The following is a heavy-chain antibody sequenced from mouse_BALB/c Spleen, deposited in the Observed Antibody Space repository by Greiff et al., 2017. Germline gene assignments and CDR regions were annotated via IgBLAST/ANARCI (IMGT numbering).Heavy chain of an antibody. V-gene: IGHV1-69*01. J-gene: IGHJ4*01. CDR1: GYTFTDYW. CDR2: IDTSDSYT. Sequence: VQLQQPGAELVMPGASVKMSCKASGYTFTDYWMHWVKQRPGQGLEWIGAIDTSDSYTSYNQKFKGKATLTVDESSSTAYMQLSSLTSEDSAVYYCARRAMGDAMDYWGQGTSVTVSS. D-gene: IGHD1-1*02. CDR3: ARRAMGDAMDY.